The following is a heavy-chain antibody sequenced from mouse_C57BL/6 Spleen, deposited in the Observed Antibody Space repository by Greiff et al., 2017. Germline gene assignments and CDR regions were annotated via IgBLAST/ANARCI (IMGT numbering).Heavy chain of an antibody. J-gene: IGHJ4*01. V-gene: IGHV5-9-1*02. D-gene: IGHD2-1*01. CDR2: ISSGGDYI. CDR1: GFTFSSYA. Sequence: EVNLVESGEGLVKPGGSLKLSCAASGFTFSSYAMSWVRQTPEKRLEWVAYISSGGDYIYYADTVKGRFTISRDNARNTLYLQMSSLKSEDTAMYYCTRDEGNDYYAMDYWGQGTSVTVSS. CDR3: TRDEGNDYYAMDY.